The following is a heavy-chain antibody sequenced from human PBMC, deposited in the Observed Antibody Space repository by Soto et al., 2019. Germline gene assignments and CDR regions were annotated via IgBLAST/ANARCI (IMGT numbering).Heavy chain of an antibody. CDR2: ISRTGDVT. CDR3: ARVSGSFQKGFDS. Sequence: GGSLRLSCATSGFTFTTFAMSWVRQAPGKGLEWVSGISRTGDVTYYADSVRGRFTISRDNSHNAVFLQMDSLTVEDMGIYFCARVSGSFQKGFDSWGQGTLGTVSS. CDR1: GFTFTTFA. V-gene: IGHV3-23*01. D-gene: IGHD1-26*01. J-gene: IGHJ4*02.